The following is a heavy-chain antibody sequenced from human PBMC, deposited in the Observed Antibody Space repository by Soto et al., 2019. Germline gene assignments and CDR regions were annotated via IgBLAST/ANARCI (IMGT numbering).Heavy chain of an antibody. D-gene: IGHD3-3*01. V-gene: IGHV3-53*01. J-gene: IGHJ2*01. Sequence: EVQLVESGGGLIQPGGSLRLSCAASGFTVSSNYMSWVRQAPGKGLEWVSVIYSGGSTYYADSVKGRFTISRDNSKNTLYLQMNSMRAEDTAVYYWARVRAIFGVVADWYFDLWGRGTLVTVSS. CDR3: ARVRAIFGVVADWYFDL. CDR2: IYSGGST. CDR1: GFTVSSNY.